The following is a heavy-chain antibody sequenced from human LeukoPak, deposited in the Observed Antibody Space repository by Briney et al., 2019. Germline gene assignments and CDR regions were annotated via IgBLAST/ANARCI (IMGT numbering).Heavy chain of an antibody. D-gene: IGHD3-9*01. CDR1: GFTFSSYW. Sequence: GGSLRLSCAASGFTFSSYWMHWVRQAPGKGLVWVSRINSDMSTTTYADSVKGRFTISRDNAKNTLYLQMNSLRAEDTAVYYCARAGRGLRYFDWLTYDYWGQGTLVTVSS. V-gene: IGHV3-74*01. J-gene: IGHJ4*02. CDR3: ARAGRGLRYFDWLTYDY. CDR2: INSDMSTT.